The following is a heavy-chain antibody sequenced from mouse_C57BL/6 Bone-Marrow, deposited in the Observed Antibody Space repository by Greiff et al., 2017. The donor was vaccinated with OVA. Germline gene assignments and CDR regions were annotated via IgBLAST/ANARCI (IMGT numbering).Heavy chain of an antibody. V-gene: IGHV1-63*01. CDR2: IYPGGGYT. Sequence: VQLQQSGAELVRPGTSVKMSCKASGYTFTNYWIGWAKQRPEHGLEWIGDIYPGGGYTNYNEKFKGKATLTADKSSSTAYMQFSSLTSEDSAIYYCARASFYWYFDVWGTGTTVTVSS. J-gene: IGHJ1*03. CDR1: GYTFTNYW. CDR3: ARASFYWYFDV.